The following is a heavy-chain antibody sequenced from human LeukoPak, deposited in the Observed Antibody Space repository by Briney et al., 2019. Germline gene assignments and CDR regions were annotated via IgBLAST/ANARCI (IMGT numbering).Heavy chain of an antibody. J-gene: IGHJ3*02. Sequence: SETLPLTCTVSGGSISSYYWSWIRQPPGKGLEWIGYIYYSGSTNYNPSLKSRVTISVDTSKNQFSLKLSSVTAADTAVYYCARFDSSGSDAFDIWGQGTMVTVSS. CDR1: GGSISSYY. CDR3: ARFDSSGSDAFDI. CDR2: IYYSGST. V-gene: IGHV4-59*08. D-gene: IGHD3-22*01.